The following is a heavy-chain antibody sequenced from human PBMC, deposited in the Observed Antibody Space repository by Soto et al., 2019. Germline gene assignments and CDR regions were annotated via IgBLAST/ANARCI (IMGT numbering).Heavy chain of an antibody. CDR3: ARSVDY. CDR1: GYTFTSYG. Sequence: QVQLVQSGAEVKKPGASVKVSCKASGYTFTSYGINWVRQAPGQGLEWMGRINAYSGNTNYAQKFQGRGTMTSDTSTSTAYMELMSLRSDDTAVYYWARSVDYWGQGTLVTVSS. V-gene: IGHV1-18*01. CDR2: INAYSGNT. J-gene: IGHJ4*02.